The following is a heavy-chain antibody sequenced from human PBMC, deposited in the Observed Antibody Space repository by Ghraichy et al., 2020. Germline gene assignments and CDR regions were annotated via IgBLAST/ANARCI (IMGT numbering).Heavy chain of an antibody. CDR1: GFIFSNYA. Sequence: GGSLRLSCTASGFIFSNYAMAWVRQAPGRGLEWVSAISSSGVDTYYADSVKGRFSISRGRFNNTLYLQMKSLRVEDTAVYYRAKPWTTVTTRGPLDFWGQGTMVSVSS. D-gene: IGHD4-11*01. V-gene: IGHV3-23*01. J-gene: IGHJ3*01. CDR2: ISSSGVDT. CDR3: AKPWTTVTTRGPLDF.